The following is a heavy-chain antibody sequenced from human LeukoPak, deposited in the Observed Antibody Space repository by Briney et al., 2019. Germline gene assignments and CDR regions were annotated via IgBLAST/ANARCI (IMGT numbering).Heavy chain of an antibody. V-gene: IGHV1-46*01. Sequence: GASVKVSCKASGYTFTKYWMHWARQAPGQGLEWMGVINPSGGNTHYAQKFQGRVTMTEDTSTDTAYMELSSLRSEDTAVYYCATEGDSSGYPITYFDYWGQGTLVTVSS. D-gene: IGHD3-22*01. CDR3: ATEGDSSGYPITYFDY. J-gene: IGHJ4*02. CDR2: INPSGGNT. CDR1: GYTFTKYW.